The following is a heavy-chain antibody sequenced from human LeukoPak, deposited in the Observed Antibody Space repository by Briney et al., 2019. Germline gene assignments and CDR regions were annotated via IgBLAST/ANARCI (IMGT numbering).Heavy chain of an antibody. CDR3: ARAGYSYGNTDAFDI. CDR1: GGSISSSNW. D-gene: IGHD5-18*01. Sequence: SGTLSLTCAVSGGSISSSNWWNWVRQPPGKGLEWIGYIYYSGSTNYNPSLKSRVTISVDTSKNQFSLKLSSVTAADTAVYYCARAGYSYGNTDAFDIWGQGTMVTVSS. J-gene: IGHJ3*02. V-gene: IGHV4-4*02. CDR2: IYYSGST.